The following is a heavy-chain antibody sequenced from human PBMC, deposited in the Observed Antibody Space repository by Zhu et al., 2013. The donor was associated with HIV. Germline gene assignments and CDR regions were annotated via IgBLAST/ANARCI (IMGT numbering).Heavy chain of an antibody. J-gene: IGHJ6*02. CDR3: ARDHQVTYSGSYGYYYYGMDV. Sequence: QVQLVQSGGEMKRPGASVKVSCKASGYTFTSYGISWVRQAPGQGLEWMGWISAYNGNTNYAQKLQGRVTMTTDTSTSTAYMELRSLRSDDTAVYYCARDHQVTYSGSYGYYYYGMDVWGQGTTVTVSS. CDR1: GYTFTSYG. D-gene: IGHD1-26*01. V-gene: IGHV1-18*01. CDR2: ISAYNGNT.